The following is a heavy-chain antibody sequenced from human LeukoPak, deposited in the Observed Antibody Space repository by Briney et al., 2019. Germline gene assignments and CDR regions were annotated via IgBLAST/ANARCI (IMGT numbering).Heavy chain of an antibody. D-gene: IGHD3-3*01. J-gene: IGHJ6*02. CDR1: GFTFSSYS. Sequence: GGSLRLSCAASGFTFSSYSMNWVRQAPGKGLEWVSSISSSSSYIYYADSVKGRFTISRDNAKNSLYLQMNSLRAEDTAVYYCARDRGETYYDFWSGYWNSYGMDVWGQGTTVTVSS. V-gene: IGHV3-21*01. CDR2: ISSSSSYI. CDR3: ARDRGETYYDFWSGYWNSYGMDV.